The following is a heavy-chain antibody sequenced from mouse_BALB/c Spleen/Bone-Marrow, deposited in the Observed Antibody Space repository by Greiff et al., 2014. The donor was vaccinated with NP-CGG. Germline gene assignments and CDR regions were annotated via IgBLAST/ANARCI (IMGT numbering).Heavy chain of an antibody. Sequence: VQLQQSGPGLVAPSQSLSITCTVSGFSLTGYGVNWVRQPPGKGLEWLGMIWGDGATDYNSALKSRLSISKDNSKSQVFLKMNSLQTDDSARYYCAREEGDYGAMDYWGQGTSVTVSS. J-gene: IGHJ4*01. V-gene: IGHV2-6-7*01. D-gene: IGHD1-1*01. CDR3: AREEGDYGAMDY. CDR1: GFSLTGYG. CDR2: IWGDGAT.